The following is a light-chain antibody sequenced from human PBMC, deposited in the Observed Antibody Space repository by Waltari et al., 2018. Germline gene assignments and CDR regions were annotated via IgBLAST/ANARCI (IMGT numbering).Light chain of an antibody. V-gene: IGLV10-54*04. J-gene: IGLJ3*02. CDR2: RNN. CDR3: SAWDSNLSAWV. CDR1: NNHVGNQG. Sequence: QAGLTQPPSVSKGLGQTATLTCPGNNNHVGNQGAAWLQQHQGHPPKLLSYRNNNRPSGISEKFSASRSGNTASLTITGLQPEDEADYYCSAWDSNLSAWVFGGGTKLTVL.